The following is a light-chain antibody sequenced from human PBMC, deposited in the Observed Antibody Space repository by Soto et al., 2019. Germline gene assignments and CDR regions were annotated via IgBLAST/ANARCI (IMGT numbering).Light chain of an antibody. CDR3: QQRSNWTWT. CDR1: QSVRSY. V-gene: IGKV3-11*01. CDR2: DSS. Sequence: DIVCTRNPATLSLSPGERSRLSCMASQSVRSYLAWYQQKPFQAPRLLIYDSSNRATGIQASFSGSGSGTELNLTISSLEHEDFAVYYCQQRSNWTWTFGPATQVDIK. J-gene: IGKJ1*01.